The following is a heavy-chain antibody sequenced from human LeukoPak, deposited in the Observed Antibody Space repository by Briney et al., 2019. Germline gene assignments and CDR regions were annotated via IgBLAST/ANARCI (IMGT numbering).Heavy chain of an antibody. CDR2: INPNSGGT. CDR1: GYTFTGYY. D-gene: IGHD2-8*01. J-gene: IGHJ5*02. CDR3: ARDRARYCTNGVCSTNWFDP. Sequence: ASVKVSCKASGYTFTGYYMHWVRQAPGQGLEWMGWINPNSGGTNYAQKLQGRVTMTTDTSTSTAYMELRSLRSDDTAVYYCARDRARYCTNGVCSTNWFDPWGQGTLVTVSS. V-gene: IGHV1-2*02.